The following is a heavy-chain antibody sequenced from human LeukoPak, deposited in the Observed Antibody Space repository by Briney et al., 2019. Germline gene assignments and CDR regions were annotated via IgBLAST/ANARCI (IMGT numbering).Heavy chain of an antibody. V-gene: IGHV4-39*01. CDR3: ASGARDSAYYYYYYMDV. CDR1: GGSINSSPYD. CDR2: IYYTGST. Sequence: PSETLSLTSTVSGGSINSSPYDWGWIRHPPGKGLGWIGSIYYTGSTCCTPSVKTVVCISVDTCKNQFTLQLRSVTAADAAVYYCASGARDSAYYYYYYMDVWGKGTTVTVSS. J-gene: IGHJ6*03. D-gene: IGHD1-26*01.